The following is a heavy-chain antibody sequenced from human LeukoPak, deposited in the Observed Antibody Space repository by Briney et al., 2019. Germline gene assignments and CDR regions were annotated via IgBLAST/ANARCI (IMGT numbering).Heavy chain of an antibody. J-gene: IGHJ4*02. Sequence: SETLSLTCTVSGGSISSSSYYWGWIRQPPGKGLEWIGSIYYSGSTYYNPSLKSRVTISVDTSKNQFSLKLSSVTAADTAVYYCARRDDILTGLFDYWGQGTLVTVSS. D-gene: IGHD3-9*01. CDR1: GGSISSSSYY. CDR2: IYYSGST. CDR3: ARRDDILTGLFDY. V-gene: IGHV4-39*01.